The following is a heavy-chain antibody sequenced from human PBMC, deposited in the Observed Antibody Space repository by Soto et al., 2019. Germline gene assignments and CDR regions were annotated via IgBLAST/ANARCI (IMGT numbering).Heavy chain of an antibody. Sequence: ETLSLTCTVSGGSISSYYWSWIRQPRGKGPEWIGYSYNSGSTNHNPSLKSRVIISIDTSKNQFSLKLSSVTAADTAVYYCARLKDSNYGLDYWGQGTLVTVSS. J-gene: IGHJ4*02. D-gene: IGHD4-4*01. V-gene: IGHV4-59*01. CDR3: ARLKDSNYGLDY. CDR2: SYNSGST. CDR1: GGSISSYY.